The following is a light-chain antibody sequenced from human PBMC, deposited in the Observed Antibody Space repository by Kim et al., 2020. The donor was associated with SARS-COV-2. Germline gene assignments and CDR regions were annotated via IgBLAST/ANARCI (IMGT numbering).Light chain of an antibody. V-gene: IGLV6-57*04. CDR1: SGSIASNY. CDR2: EDN. CDR3: QSYDSSNHWV. J-gene: IGLJ3*02. Sequence: NFTLTQPHSVSESPGKTVTISCTRSSGSIASNYVQWYQQRPGSAHTTVIYEDNQRPSGVPDRFSGSIDSSSNSASLTISGLKTEDEADYYCQSYDSSNHWVFGGGTQLTVL.